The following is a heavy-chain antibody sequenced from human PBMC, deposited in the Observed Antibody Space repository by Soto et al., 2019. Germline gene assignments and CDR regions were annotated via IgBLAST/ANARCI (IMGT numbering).Heavy chain of an antibody. CDR2: VSGGGETT. D-gene: IGHD2-2*01. J-gene: IGHJ4*02. Sequence: GGSLRLSCAGSGFTFRSYGLHWVRQSPGKGLEWVAVVSGGGETTYYADSVKGRSTISRDNSKNMMYMQMDSLRPEDTAVYYCAKEADIVIGPVAGPVAFSFDLWGQGSLVTVSS. CDR3: AKEADIVIGPVAGPVAFSFDL. V-gene: IGHV3-30*18. CDR1: GFTFRSYG.